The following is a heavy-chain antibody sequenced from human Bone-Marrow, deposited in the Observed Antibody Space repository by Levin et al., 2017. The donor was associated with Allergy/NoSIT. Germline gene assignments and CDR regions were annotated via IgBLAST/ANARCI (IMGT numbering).Heavy chain of an antibody. CDR2: VSSSGENT. Sequence: PGGSLRLSCAASGFTFIANAMRWVRQMPGKGLEWVSYVSSSGENTYYADSVKGRFTISRDNSKSTVYLQMNSLRADDTAVYYCAKGYDDTDFFRWGQGTLVTVSS. D-gene: IGHD3-22*01. J-gene: IGHJ4*02. CDR1: GFTFIANA. CDR3: AKGYDDTDFFR. V-gene: IGHV3-23*01.